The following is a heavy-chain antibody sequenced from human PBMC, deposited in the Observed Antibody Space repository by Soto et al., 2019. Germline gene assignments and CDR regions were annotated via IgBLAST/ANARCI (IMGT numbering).Heavy chain of an antibody. V-gene: IGHV1-69*13. J-gene: IGHJ4*02. CDR3: ARESRYCSGGSCYFLPGIDY. Sequence: SVKVSCKAFGGTFSSYAISWVRQAPGQGLEWMGGIIPIFGTANYAQRFQGRVTITADESTSTAYMELSSLRSEDTAVYYCARESRYCSGGSCYFLPGIDYWGQGTLVTVSS. D-gene: IGHD2-15*01. CDR1: GGTFSSYA. CDR2: IIPIFGTA.